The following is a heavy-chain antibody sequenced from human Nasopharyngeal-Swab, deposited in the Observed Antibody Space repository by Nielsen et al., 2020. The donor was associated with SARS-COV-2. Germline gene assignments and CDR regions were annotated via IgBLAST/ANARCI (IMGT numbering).Heavy chain of an antibody. CDR2: IKYRGST. V-gene: IGHV4-34*01. CDR1: GGSLSGYQ. CDR3: AQRRESSTYYYFDL. D-gene: IGHD3-16*01. Sequence: SETLSLTCAVSGGSLSGYQWSWIPQPPGKGLQWIGEIKYRGSTNYNPSLKSRVTVSLNTSQTQVSLKLTSVTAADTAVYYFAQRRESSTYYYFDLWGRGTLVTVSS. J-gene: IGHJ2*01.